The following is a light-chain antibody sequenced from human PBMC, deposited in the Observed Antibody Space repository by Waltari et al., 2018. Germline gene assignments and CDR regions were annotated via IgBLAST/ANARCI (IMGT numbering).Light chain of an antibody. Sequence: FHSSTKKPNCAWFQHKPGQPPKLLVSRGSARESGVPDRFSASGSGTEFTLTISSLQAEDVAIYYCQQYYSLPRTFGQGTKVEIK. V-gene: IGKV4-1*01. CDR1: FHSSTKKPN. CDR2: RGS. J-gene: IGKJ1*01. CDR3: QQYYSLPRT.